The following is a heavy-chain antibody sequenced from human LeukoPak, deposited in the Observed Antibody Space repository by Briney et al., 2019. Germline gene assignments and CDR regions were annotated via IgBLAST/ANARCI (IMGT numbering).Heavy chain of an antibody. V-gene: IGHV3-23*01. CDR1: GFTXSSYA. CDR2: ISGSSGST. J-gene: IGHJ4*02. Sequence: SGFTXSSYAMRWVRQPPGKGLEWVSAISGSSGSTNYADSVKGRFTISRDNSKNTLYLQMNSLRAEDTAVYYXXXXXXXXXXXFDYWGXGXLVTVSS. CDR3: XXXXXXXXXXFDY.